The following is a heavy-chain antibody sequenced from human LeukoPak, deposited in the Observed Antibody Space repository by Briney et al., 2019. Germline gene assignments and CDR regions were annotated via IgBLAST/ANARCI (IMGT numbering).Heavy chain of an antibody. CDR3: ARGNYGPYYYYYMDV. Sequence: PSETLSLTCTVSGYSISSGYYWGWIRQPPGKGLEWIGSIYHSVSTYYNPSLKSRVTISVDTSKNQFSLKLSSVTAADTAVYYCARGNYGPYYYYYMDVWGKGTTVTISS. J-gene: IGHJ6*03. CDR2: IYHSVST. V-gene: IGHV4-38-2*02. CDR1: GYSISSGYY. D-gene: IGHD3-16*01.